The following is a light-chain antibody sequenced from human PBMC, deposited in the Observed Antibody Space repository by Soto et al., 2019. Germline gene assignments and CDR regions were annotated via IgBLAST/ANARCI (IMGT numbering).Light chain of an antibody. CDR3: CSYAGSGTFV. CDR2: EDT. J-gene: IGLJ1*01. CDR1: SSDVGSYDL. Sequence: QSVLTQPASVSGSPGQSITISCTGTSSDVGSYDLVSWYQQPPGKAPKLMIYEDTKRPSGISTRFSGSKSGNAASLTISGIQAEDEADYYCCSYAGSGTFVFGTGTKLTVL. V-gene: IGLV2-23*01.